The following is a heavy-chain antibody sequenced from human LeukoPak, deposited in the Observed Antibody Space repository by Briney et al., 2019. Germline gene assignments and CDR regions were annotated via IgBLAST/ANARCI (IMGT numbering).Heavy chain of an antibody. Sequence: SETLSLTCAVSGYSISSGYYWGWVRQPPGKGLEWIGSIYHSGSTYYNPSLKSRVTISVDTSKNQFSLKLSSVTAADTAVYYCATPSRDGYNKDAFDIWGQGTMVTVSS. D-gene: IGHD5-24*01. V-gene: IGHV4-38-2*01. CDR1: GYSISSGYY. J-gene: IGHJ3*02. CDR3: ATPSRDGYNKDAFDI. CDR2: IYHSGST.